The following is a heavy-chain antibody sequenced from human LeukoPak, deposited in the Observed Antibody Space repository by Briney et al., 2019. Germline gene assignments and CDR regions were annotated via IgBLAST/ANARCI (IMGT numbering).Heavy chain of an antibody. J-gene: IGHJ4*02. V-gene: IGHV5-51*01. Sequence: GESLEISCKGSGYSFTSYWIGWVRQMPGKGLEWVGIIYPGDSDTRYSPSFQGQVTISADKSISTAYLQWSSLKASDTAMYYCARRLAYCGGDCYPYYFDYWGQGTLVTVSS. CDR1: GYSFTSYW. D-gene: IGHD2-21*02. CDR3: ARRLAYCGGDCYPYYFDY. CDR2: IYPGDSDT.